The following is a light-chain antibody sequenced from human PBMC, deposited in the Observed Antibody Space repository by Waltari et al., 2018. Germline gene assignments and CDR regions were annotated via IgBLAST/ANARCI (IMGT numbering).Light chain of an antibody. Sequence: ETVMTQTPVSLSVTPGQPASMSCKSSQSLLESDGKTYLHWYLPEPGQSPQLLIYDVSSRFSGVPDRFSGSGSGTDFTLRISRVEAEDVGVYYCMQGIHLPLTFGGGTKVEMK. J-gene: IGKJ4*01. CDR1: QSLLESDGKTY. V-gene: IGKV2-29*02. CDR3: MQGIHLPLT. CDR2: DVS.